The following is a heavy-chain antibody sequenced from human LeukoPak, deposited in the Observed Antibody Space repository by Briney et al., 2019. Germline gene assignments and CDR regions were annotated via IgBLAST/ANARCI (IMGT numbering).Heavy chain of an antibody. D-gene: IGHD5-18*01. V-gene: IGHV3-23*01. J-gene: IGHJ4*02. Sequence: GGSLRLSCAASGFTFSSYAMSWVRQAPGKGLEWVSVISGSGGSTYYADSVKGRFTISRDNSKNTLYLQMNSLRAEDTAVYNCARMAMDEAMVTNYFDYWGQGTLVTVSS. CDR1: GFTFSSYA. CDR2: ISGSGGST. CDR3: ARMAMDEAMVTNYFDY.